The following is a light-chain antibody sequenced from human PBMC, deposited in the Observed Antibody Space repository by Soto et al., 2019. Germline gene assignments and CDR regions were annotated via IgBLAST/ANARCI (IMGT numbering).Light chain of an antibody. CDR1: QSVRSN. Sequence: EIVMTQSPATLSVSPGEGATLSCRASQSVRSNLAWYRQKPGQAPSLLIYGASTRASGISAKFSASGSGTEFALTISSLQSEDFAVYYCQQYNNWPYTFGQGTRLEIK. CDR3: QQYNNWPYT. CDR2: GAS. V-gene: IGKV3-15*01. J-gene: IGKJ2*01.